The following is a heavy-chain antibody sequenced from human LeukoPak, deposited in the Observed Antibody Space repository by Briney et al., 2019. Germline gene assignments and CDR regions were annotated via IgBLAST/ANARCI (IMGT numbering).Heavy chain of an antibody. CDR2: IDWDDDT. Sequence: SGPALVKPTQTLTLTCSFSGFSLSTSGMCVSWIRQPPGKALEWLARIDWDDDTNYSTSLKTRLTISKDTSKNQVILTMTNMDPVDTATYYCARMTNGWYYFDYWGQGTLVTVSS. V-gene: IGHV2-70*11. CDR3: ARMTNGWYYFDY. J-gene: IGHJ4*02. CDR1: GFSLSTSGMC. D-gene: IGHD2-8*01.